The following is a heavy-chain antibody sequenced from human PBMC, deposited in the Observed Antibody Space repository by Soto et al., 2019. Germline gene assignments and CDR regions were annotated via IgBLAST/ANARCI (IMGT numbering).Heavy chain of an antibody. J-gene: IGHJ4*02. CDR3: AKAMYPRAVLDSSSPWGDY. CDR1: GITFTTYG. CDR2: VSYDGSHK. Sequence: QVQLVQSGGGVIQPGKSLRLSCAASGITFTTYGMHWVRQTPGKGLEWVAVVSYDGSHKYYADSVKGRFTISRDDSKNTLYLQMNSLRVEDTAVYYCAKAMYPRAVLDSSSPWGDYWGQGTLVTVSS. V-gene: IGHV3-30*18. D-gene: IGHD6-6*01.